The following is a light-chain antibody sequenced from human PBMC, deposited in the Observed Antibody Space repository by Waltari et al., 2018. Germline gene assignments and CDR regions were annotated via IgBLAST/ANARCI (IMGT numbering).Light chain of an antibody. CDR1: QSITKY. CDR3: LQTYSTLMFS. Sequence: DIQMTQPPSSLSASVGDTLTLTCRASQSITKYLSWYQHKLGEAPNLLVYDAYNLVSGVPSRFNGSGSGTEFTLTISSLQPEDLATYYCLQTYSTLMFSFGPGTKVDL. J-gene: IGKJ3*01. CDR2: DAY. V-gene: IGKV1-39*01.